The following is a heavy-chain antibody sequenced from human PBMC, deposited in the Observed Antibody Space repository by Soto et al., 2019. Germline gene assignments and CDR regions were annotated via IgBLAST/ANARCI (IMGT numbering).Heavy chain of an antibody. D-gene: IGHD3-10*01. V-gene: IGHV3-21*01. CDR1: GFTFSSYS. CDR3: ARGGSAYPQY. CDR2: ISSSSSYI. Sequence: EVQLVESGGGLVKPGGSLRLSCAASGFTFSSYSMNWVRQAPGKGLEWVSSISSSSSYIYYEDSVKGRFTISRDNAKNSLYLQMNSLRAEDTAVYYCARGGSAYPQYWGQGTLVTVSS. J-gene: IGHJ4*02.